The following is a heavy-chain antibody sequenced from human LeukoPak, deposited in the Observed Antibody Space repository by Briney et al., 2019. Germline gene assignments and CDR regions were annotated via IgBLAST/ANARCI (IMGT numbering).Heavy chain of an antibody. V-gene: IGHV1-18*01. CDR1: GYTFTGYG. Sequence: ASVKVSCKASGYTFTGYGINSVRQAPGQGLEWMGWISPYNGNTKYAEKIQRRVTITTDTSTSTAYMELRSLSSDDTAVYYCARDLRGYADSSGASMWIDPWGQGTLVTVSS. CDR2: ISPYNGNT. CDR3: ARDLRGYADSSGASMWIDP. J-gene: IGHJ5*02. D-gene: IGHD4-17*01.